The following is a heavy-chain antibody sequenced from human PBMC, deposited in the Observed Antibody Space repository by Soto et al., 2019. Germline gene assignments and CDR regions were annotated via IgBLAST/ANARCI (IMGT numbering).Heavy chain of an antibody. CDR1: GYTFTSYG. V-gene: IGHV1-18*01. J-gene: IGHJ5*02. CDR2: ISAYNGNT. CDR3: ARERGDYYDSSGYYSFDP. D-gene: IGHD3-22*01. Sequence: QVQLVQSGAEVKKPGASVKVSCKASGYTFTSYGISWVRQAPGQGLEWMGWISAYNGNTNYAQKLQGRVTMTTDTSTSTDYMGLRSLRSDDTAVYYCARERGDYYDSSGYYSFDPWGQGTLVTVSS.